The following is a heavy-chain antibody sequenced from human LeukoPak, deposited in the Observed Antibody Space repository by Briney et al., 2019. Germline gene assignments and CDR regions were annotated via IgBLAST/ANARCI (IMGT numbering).Heavy chain of an antibody. Sequence: GGSLRLSCAASGFRFSDSWMSWVRRAPGKGLEWVANIKEDGSQKNYVDSVKGRFTISRDNAKNSLYLQMSSMRAEDTAVYYCATSGWIQAFAWGQGTLVTVSS. D-gene: IGHD6-19*01. CDR3: ATSGWIQAFA. J-gene: IGHJ5*02. CDR1: GFRFSDSW. V-gene: IGHV3-7*01. CDR2: IKEDGSQK.